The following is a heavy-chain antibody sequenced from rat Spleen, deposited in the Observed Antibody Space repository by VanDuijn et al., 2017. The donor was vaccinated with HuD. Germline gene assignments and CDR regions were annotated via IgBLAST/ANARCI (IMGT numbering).Heavy chain of an antibody. CDR3: ARWGSSYVMDA. CDR2: ISYSGST. CDR1: GYSITSNY. J-gene: IGHJ4*01. V-gene: IGHV3-1*01. Sequence: EVQLQESGPGLVKPSQSLSLTCSVTGYSITSNYWGWIRKFPGNKMEWMGYISYSGSTSYNPSLKSRIAITRDTSKNQFCLQLNSVTTDDTDTYYCARWGSSYVMDAWGQGASVTGSS. D-gene: IGHD1-2*01.